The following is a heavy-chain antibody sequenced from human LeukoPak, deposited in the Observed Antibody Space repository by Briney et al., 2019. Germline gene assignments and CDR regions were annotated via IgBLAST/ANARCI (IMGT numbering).Heavy chain of an antibody. CDR3: AKDRLTEDILTGYYY. Sequence: GGSLRLSCAASGFTFSSYGMHWVRQAPGKGLEWVAFIQYDGSNKYYADSVKGRFTISRDNSKNTLYLQMNGLRAEDTAVYYCAKDRLTEDILTGYYYWGQGTLVIVSS. CDR2: IQYDGSNK. V-gene: IGHV3-30*02. D-gene: IGHD3-9*01. CDR1: GFTFSSYG. J-gene: IGHJ4*02.